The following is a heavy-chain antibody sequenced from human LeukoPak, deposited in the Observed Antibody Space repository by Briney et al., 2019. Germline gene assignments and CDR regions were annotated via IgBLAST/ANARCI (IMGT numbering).Heavy chain of an antibody. Sequence: PGGSLRLSCAASGFTFSSYSMNWVRQAPGKGLEWVSSISSSSSYIYYADSVKGRFTISRDNAKNSLYLQMNSLRGEDTAVYYCARDPSTKYYYGSGSWYYFDYWGQGTLVTVSS. CDR2: ISSSSSYI. J-gene: IGHJ4*02. CDR1: GFTFSSYS. D-gene: IGHD3-10*01. CDR3: ARDPSTKYYYGSGSWYYFDY. V-gene: IGHV3-21*01.